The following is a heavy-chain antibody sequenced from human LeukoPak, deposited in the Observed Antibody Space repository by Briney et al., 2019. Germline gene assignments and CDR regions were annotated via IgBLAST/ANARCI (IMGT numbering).Heavy chain of an antibody. CDR3: ARSPLTLRFPDY. D-gene: IGHD3-3*01. CDR2: INPNSGGT. J-gene: IGHJ4*02. Sequence: ASVKVSCKASGYTFTGYYMHWVRQAPGQGLEWMGWINPNSGGTNYAQKFQGRVTMTRDTSISTAYMELSRLRSDDTAVYYCARSPLTLRFPDYWGQGTLVTVSS. V-gene: IGHV1-2*02. CDR1: GYTFTGYY.